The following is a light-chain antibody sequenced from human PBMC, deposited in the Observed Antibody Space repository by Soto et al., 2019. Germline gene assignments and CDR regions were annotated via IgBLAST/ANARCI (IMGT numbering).Light chain of an antibody. Sequence: QSVLTQPPSASGTPGQRVTISCSGSSSNIGSNTVNWYQQLPGTAPKLLIYSSNQRPSGVPDRFSGSKSGTSASLAISGLQSEDEADYYCASWDDSLSTHYVFGTGTKVTVL. CDR2: SSN. V-gene: IGLV1-44*01. CDR1: SSNIGSNT. CDR3: ASWDDSLSTHYV. J-gene: IGLJ1*01.